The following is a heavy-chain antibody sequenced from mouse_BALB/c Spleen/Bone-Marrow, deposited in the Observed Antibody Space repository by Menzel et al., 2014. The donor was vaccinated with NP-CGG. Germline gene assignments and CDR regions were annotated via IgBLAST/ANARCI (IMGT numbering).Heavy chain of an antibody. CDR3: ARDGVYGSHYYAMDY. J-gene: IGHJ4*01. Sequence: VKLMESGPGLVAPSQSLSITCTVSGFSLTSYGVHWVRQPPGKGLEWLGVIWASGSTNYNSALMSRLSISKDNSKSQVFLKMNSLQTDDTAMYYRARDGVYGSHYYAMDYWGQGTSVTVSS. V-gene: IGHV2-9*02. CDR2: IWASGST. D-gene: IGHD1-1*02. CDR1: GFSLTSYG.